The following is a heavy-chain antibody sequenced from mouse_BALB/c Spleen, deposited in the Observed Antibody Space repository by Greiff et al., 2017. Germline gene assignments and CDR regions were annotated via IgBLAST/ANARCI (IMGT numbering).Heavy chain of an antibody. J-gene: IGHJ1*01. CDR3: ASHGKGYFDV. CDR1: GYTFTSYW. CDR2: IYPGDGDT. D-gene: IGHD2-1*01. V-gene: IGHV1-87*01. Sequence: VKLMESGAELARPGASVKLSCKASGYTFTSYWMQWVKQRPGQGLEWIGAIYPGDGDTRYTQKFKGKATLTADKSSSTAYMQLSSLASEDSAVYYCASHGKGYFDVWGAGTTVTVSS.